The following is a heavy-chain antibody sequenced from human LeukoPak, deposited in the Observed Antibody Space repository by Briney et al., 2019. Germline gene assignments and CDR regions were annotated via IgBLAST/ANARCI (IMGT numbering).Heavy chain of an antibody. CDR3: ARDPYAYDILTGRL. D-gene: IGHD3-9*01. V-gene: IGHV3-7*01. CDR1: GFTFSSYW. CDR2: IKQDGSEK. J-gene: IGHJ4*02. Sequence: GGSLRLSCAASGFTFSSYWMSWVRQAPGKGLEWVANIKQDGSEKYYVDSVKGRFTISRDNAKNSLYLQMNSLRAEDTALYYCARDPYAYDILTGRLWGQGTLVTVSS.